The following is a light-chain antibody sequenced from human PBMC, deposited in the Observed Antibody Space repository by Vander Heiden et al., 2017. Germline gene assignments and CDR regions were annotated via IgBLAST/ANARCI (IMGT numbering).Light chain of an antibody. CDR2: SNN. CDR3: AAWDDSLNGVV. CDR1: SSNIGSNT. J-gene: IGLJ2*01. V-gene: IGLV1-44*01. Sequence: QSVLTQPPSASGTPGQRVTISCSGSSSNIGSNTVTWYQQLPVTAPKLLIYSNNQRPSGVPDRFSGSKSGTSASLAISGLQSEDEADYYCAAWDDSLNGVVFGGGTKLTVL.